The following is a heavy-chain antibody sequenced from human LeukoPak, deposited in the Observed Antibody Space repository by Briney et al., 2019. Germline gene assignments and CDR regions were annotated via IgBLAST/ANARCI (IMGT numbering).Heavy chain of an antibody. V-gene: IGHV1-3*01. D-gene: IGHD6-13*01. CDR3: ARRVGRAVEAGAFDI. CDR2: INAGNGNT. J-gene: IGHJ3*02. Sequence: ASVKVSCKASGYTFTSYAMHWVRQAPGQRLEWMGWINAGNGNTKYSQKFQGRVTITRDTSASTACMELSSLRSEDTAVYYCARRVGRAVEAGAFDIWGRGTMVTVSS. CDR1: GYTFTSYA.